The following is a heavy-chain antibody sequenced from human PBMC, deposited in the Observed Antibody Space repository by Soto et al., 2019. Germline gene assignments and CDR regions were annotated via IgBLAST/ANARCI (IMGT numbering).Heavy chain of an antibody. J-gene: IGHJ3*02. CDR2: IIPILGIA. D-gene: IGHD2-15*01. Sequence: QVQLVQSGAEVKKPGSSVKVSCKASGGTFSSYTISWVRQAPGQGLEWMGRIIPILGIANYAQKFQGRVTITADKSTSTAYMELSSLRSEDTAVYYCARVRAYCSGGSGYGAFDIWGQGTMVTVSS. CDR3: ARVRAYCSGGSGYGAFDI. CDR1: GGTFSSYT. V-gene: IGHV1-69*02.